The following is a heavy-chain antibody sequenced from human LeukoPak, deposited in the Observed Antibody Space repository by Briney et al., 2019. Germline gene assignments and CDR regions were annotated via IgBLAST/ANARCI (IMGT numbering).Heavy chain of an antibody. Sequence: PGASLRLSCAASGFIFRNYAMSWVRQAPGKGLEWVSAITGSGGTTYYADSVKGRFTISRDNSKNALYVEMNTLRAEDTAVYYCVKWGDYDILTGYYVPDFWGQGTLVTVSS. J-gene: IGHJ4*02. CDR2: ITGSGGTT. CDR1: GFIFRNYA. CDR3: VKWGDYDILTGYYVPDF. V-gene: IGHV3-23*01. D-gene: IGHD3-9*01.